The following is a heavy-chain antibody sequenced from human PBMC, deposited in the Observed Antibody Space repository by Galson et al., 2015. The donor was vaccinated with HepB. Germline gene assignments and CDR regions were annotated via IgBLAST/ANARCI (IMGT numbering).Heavy chain of an antibody. CDR1: GNTLTELS. D-gene: IGHD4-17*01. CDR2: FDPEDGET. J-gene: IGHJ4*02. V-gene: IGHV1-24*01. CDR3: ATLGGDYVPSHFDY. Sequence: SCKVSGNTLTELSMHWVRQSPGKGLEWMGGFDPEDGETIYPQKFQGRVTMTEDTSTDTAYMELSSLRSEDTAVYFCATLGGDYVPSHFDYWGQGTLVTVSS.